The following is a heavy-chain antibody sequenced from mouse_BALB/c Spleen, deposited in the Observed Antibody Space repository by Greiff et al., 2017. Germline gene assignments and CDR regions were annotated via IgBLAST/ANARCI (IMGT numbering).Heavy chain of an antibody. D-gene: IGHD1-1*01. CDR3: ARSRYGSSPYFDY. Sequence: QVQLQQSGPGLVAPSQSLSITCTVSGFSLTSYGVHWVRQPPGKGLEWLGVIWAGGSTNYNSALMSRLSISKDNSKSQVFLKMNSLQTDDTAMYYCARSRYGSSPYFDYWGQGTTLTVSS. V-gene: IGHV2-9*02. CDR1: GFSLTSYG. J-gene: IGHJ2*01. CDR2: IWAGGST.